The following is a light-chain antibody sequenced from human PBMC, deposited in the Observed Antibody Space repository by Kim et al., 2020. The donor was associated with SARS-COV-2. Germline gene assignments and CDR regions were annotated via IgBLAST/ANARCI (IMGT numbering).Light chain of an antibody. CDR3: QQYNVWPFT. CDR2: GAS. CDR1: QRVSSN. Sequence: VSAGDTATLSCRASQRVSSNLAWYQQKPGQAPRLLSRGASTRATGIPARFSGSGSGTEYTLTISRLQSEDFAVYYCQQYNVWPFTFGPGTKVDIK. V-gene: IGKV3-15*01. J-gene: IGKJ3*01.